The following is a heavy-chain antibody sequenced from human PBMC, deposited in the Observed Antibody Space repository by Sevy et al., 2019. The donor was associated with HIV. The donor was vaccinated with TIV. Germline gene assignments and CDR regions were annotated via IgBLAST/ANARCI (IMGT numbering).Heavy chain of an antibody. CDR3: ARPYGSGRWEAFDV. CDR1: GFSFSSYM. Sequence: GESLKISCTASGFSFSSYMMNWVRQAPGKGLEWVASISYSRNYIYYADSLKGGFTISRDKPKNSLFLQMNSLRAEDTAVYYCARPYGSGRWEAFDVWGQGTMVTVSS. CDR2: ISYSRNYI. J-gene: IGHJ3*01. D-gene: IGHD3-10*01. V-gene: IGHV3-21*01.